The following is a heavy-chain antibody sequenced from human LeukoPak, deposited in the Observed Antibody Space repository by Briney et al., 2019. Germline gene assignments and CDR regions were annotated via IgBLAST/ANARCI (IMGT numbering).Heavy chain of an antibody. CDR1: GGSINSYH. J-gene: IGHJ4*02. Sequence: SETLSLTCTVSGGSINSYHWRWIRQPPGKGLEWIGYIYYSGSTSYNPSLKSRVTISVDTSKNQFSLKLSSVIAADTAVYYCARRQSSWYFDYWGQGTLVTVSS. CDR2: IYYSGST. V-gene: IGHV4-59*08. CDR3: ARRQSSWYFDY. D-gene: IGHD6-13*01.